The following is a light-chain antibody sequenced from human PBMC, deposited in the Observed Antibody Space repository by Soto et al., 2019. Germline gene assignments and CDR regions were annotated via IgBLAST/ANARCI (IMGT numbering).Light chain of an antibody. CDR1: NVGSRT. CDR2: DDS. Sequence: SYELTQPSSVSVTPGQTARITCGGDNVGSRTVHWYQQKPGQAPVLVVYDDSDRPLGIPERFSGSNSGNTATLTISRVEAGDEADYYCQVWDSSSDQQIFGGGTTLTVL. CDR3: QVWDSSSDQQI. V-gene: IGLV3-21*02. J-gene: IGLJ2*01.